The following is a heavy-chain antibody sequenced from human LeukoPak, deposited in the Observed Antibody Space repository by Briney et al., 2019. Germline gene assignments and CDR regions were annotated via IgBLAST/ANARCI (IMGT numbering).Heavy chain of an antibody. CDR3: ARLTGTTGFDY. J-gene: IGHJ4*02. D-gene: IGHD1-1*01. V-gene: IGHV3-7*01. CDR2: RKQDGSDK. Sequence: GGSLRLSCAASGFPFSSYWMSWVRQAPGKGLEWVANRKQDGSDKYYLDSVKGRFSISRDNAKNSLYLQLNSLRADDTAVYYCARLTGTTGFDYWGQGTLVTVSS. CDR1: GFPFSSYW.